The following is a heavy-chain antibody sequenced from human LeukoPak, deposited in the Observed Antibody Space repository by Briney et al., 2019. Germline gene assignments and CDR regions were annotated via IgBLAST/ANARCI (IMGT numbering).Heavy chain of an antibody. J-gene: IGHJ3*02. Sequence: PSETLSLTCTVSGGSISSSSYYWGWIRQPPGKGLEWIGSIYYSGSTYYNPSLKSRVTISVDTSKNQFSLKLSSVTAADTAVYYCARATAVLAGDAFDIWGQGTMVTVSS. CDR1: GGSISSSSYY. V-gene: IGHV4-39*07. CDR2: IYYSGST. CDR3: ARATAVLAGDAFDI. D-gene: IGHD6-19*01.